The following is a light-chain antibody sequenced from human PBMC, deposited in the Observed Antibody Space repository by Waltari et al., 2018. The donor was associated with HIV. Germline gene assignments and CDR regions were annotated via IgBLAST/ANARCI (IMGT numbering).Light chain of an antibody. J-gene: IGLJ3*02. Sequence: QSGLTPPAPVSGSPGPSITIYCTGSSSARVYYDSVSWYQHHPGKAPKVIIFEVSNRPSGIPNRFSGSKSGSTASLTISGLQAEDEAYYFCTSYISSATPVFGGGTKVTVL. CDR3: TSYISSATPV. CDR2: EVS. V-gene: IGLV2-14*01. CDR1: SSARVYYDS.